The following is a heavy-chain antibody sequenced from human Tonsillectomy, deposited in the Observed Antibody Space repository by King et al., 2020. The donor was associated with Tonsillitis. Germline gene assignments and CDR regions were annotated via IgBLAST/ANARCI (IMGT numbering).Heavy chain of an antibody. D-gene: IGHD3-22*01. Sequence: HVQLVESGGGLVKPGGSLRLSCAASGFTFSDYYMSWIRQAPGKGLEWVSYISSSSSYTNYADSVKGRFTISGDNAKNSLYLQMNSLRAEDTAVYYCARDRGRDYYDSSGYPYDAFDIWGQGTMVTVSS. V-gene: IGHV3-11*06. J-gene: IGHJ3*02. CDR1: GFTFSDYY. CDR2: ISSSSSYT. CDR3: ARDRGRDYYDSSGYPYDAFDI.